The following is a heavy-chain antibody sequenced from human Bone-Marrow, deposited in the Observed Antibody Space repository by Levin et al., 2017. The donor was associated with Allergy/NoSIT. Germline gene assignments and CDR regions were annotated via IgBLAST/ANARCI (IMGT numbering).Heavy chain of an antibody. CDR2: IYSGGST. J-gene: IGHJ4*02. CDR1: WFPFRLPS. Sequence: PGGSLRLSCAASWFPFRLPSILFFLPSPLKGPEWVSVIYSGGSTYYADSVKGRFTISRDKSKNTLYLQMNSLRAEDTAVYYCARGWFGELLSHWGQGTLVTVSS. D-gene: IGHD3-10*01. V-gene: IGHV3-53*01. CDR3: ARGWFGELLSH.